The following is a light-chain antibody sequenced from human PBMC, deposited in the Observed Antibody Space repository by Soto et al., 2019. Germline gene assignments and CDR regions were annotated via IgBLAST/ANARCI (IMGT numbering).Light chain of an antibody. CDR3: QQYSDWRPQ. V-gene: IGKV3-15*01. CDR1: HSVSSS. J-gene: IGKJ1*01. CDR2: GAS. Sequence: EIVMTQSPATLSVSPGERATLFCRASHSVSSSLAWYQQKPGQAPRLLIHGASTRATGIPARFSGSGSGTEFTLTISSLQSEDLAVYYCQQYSDWRPQFGQGTKVDIK.